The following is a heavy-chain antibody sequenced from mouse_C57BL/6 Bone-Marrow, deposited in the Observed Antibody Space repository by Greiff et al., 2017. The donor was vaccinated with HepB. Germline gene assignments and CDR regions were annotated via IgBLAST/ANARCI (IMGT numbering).Heavy chain of an antibody. CDR2: INPYNGGT. D-gene: IGHD2-3*01. J-gene: IGHJ2*01. CDR3: ARDPLYDDYYVGYFDY. CDR1: GYTFTDYY. V-gene: IGHV1-19*01. Sequence: VQLQQSGPVLVKPGASVKMSCKASGYTFTDYYMNWVKQSHGKSLEWIGVINPYNGGTSYNQKFKGKATLTVDKSSSTAYMQLSSLTSEDSAVYFCARDPLYDDYYVGYFDYWGQGTTLTVSS.